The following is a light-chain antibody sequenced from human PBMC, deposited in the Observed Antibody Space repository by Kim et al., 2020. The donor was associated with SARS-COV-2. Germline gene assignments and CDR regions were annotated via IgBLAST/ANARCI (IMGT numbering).Light chain of an antibody. CDR3: QAWDSSTYVV. J-gene: IGLJ2*01. CDR2: QDS. CDR1: KLGDKY. Sequence: SYELTQPPSVSVSPGQTASITCSGDKLGDKYACWYQQKPGQSPVLVIYQDSKRPSGIPERFSGSNSGNTATLTISGTPAMDEADYYCQAWDSSTYVVFGG. V-gene: IGLV3-1*01.